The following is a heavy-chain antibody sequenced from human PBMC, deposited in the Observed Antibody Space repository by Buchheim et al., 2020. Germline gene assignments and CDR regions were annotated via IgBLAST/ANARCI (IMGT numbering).Heavy chain of an antibody. V-gene: IGHV4-31*01. CDR2: IYYSGST. CDR1: GASIRSGGYY. CDR3: ARGDLDAIFGVVIDIEFDY. Sequence: QVQLQESGPGLVKPSQTLSLTCTVSGASIRSGGYYWSWIRQHPGKGLEWIGNIYYSGSTYYNPSLKSPVTISVNTSKNQFSLTLISVTAANTTVYYCARGDLDAIFGVVIDIEFDYWGQGTL. J-gene: IGHJ4*02. D-gene: IGHD3-3*01.